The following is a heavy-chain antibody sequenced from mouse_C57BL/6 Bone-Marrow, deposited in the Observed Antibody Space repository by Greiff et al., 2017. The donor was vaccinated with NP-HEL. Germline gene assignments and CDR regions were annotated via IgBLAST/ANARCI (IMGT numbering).Heavy chain of an antibody. J-gene: IGHJ3*01. CDR2: ISDGGSYT. D-gene: IGHD2-4*01. Sequence: DVMLVESGGGLVKPGGSLKLSCAASGFTFSSYAMSWVRQTPEKRLEWVATISDGGSYTYYPDNVKGRFTISRDNAKNNLYLQMSHLKSEDTAMYYCAREEGADYAWFAYWGQGTLVTVSA. V-gene: IGHV5-4*01. CDR1: GFTFSSYA. CDR3: AREEGADYAWFAY.